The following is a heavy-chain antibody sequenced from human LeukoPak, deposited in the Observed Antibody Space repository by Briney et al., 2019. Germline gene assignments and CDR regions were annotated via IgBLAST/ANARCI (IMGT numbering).Heavy chain of an antibody. Sequence: TGGSLRLSCAASGFTVSRNYMSWVRQAPGKGLEWVSSIYSGGSTYYADSVKGRFTISRDSSKNTLYLQMSSLRAEDTAVYYCARGHNWNDRGAFDIWGQGTMVTVSS. CDR1: GFTVSRNY. CDR3: ARGHNWNDRGAFDI. V-gene: IGHV3-53*01. D-gene: IGHD1-1*01. J-gene: IGHJ3*02. CDR2: IYSGGST.